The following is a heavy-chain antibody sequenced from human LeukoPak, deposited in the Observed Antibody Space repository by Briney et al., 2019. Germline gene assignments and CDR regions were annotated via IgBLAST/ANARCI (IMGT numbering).Heavy chain of an antibody. CDR2: ISFDGRNP. V-gene: IGHV3-33*06. CDR1: GFTFSSFG. J-gene: IGHJ4*02. CDR3: AKLGGAVDY. Sequence: GRSLRLSCAASGFTFSSFGMHWVRQAPGKCLEWVALISFDGRNPYYADSVRGRFTISRDNSKDTLYLQMNSLRAEDTAVYYCAKLGGAVDYWGQGTLVTVSS. D-gene: IGHD2-21*01.